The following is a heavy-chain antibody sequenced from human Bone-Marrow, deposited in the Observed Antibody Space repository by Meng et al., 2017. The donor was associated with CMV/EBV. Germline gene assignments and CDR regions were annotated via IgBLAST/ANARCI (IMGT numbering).Heavy chain of an antibody. CDR3: ASSYDFWSGTWGY. D-gene: IGHD3-3*01. Sequence: GESLKISCAASGFTFSSYAIHWVRQAPGKGLEWVAVISYDGSNKYYADSVKGRFTISRDNAKKSLYLQMNSLRAEDTAVYYCASSYDFWSGTWGYWGQGTLVTVSS. CDR1: GFTFSSYA. V-gene: IGHV3-30-3*01. CDR2: ISYDGSNK. J-gene: IGHJ4*02.